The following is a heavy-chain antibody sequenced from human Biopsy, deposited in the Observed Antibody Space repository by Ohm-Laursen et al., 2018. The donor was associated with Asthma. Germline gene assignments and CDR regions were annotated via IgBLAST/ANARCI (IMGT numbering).Heavy chain of an antibody. J-gene: IGHJ4*02. CDR1: YGSITSGGYY. CDR2: ISYSGST. CDR3: ARAQDYYDSRGYYRSFDY. V-gene: IGHV4-31*11. Sequence: TLSLTCAVSYGSITSGGYYWTWIRQHPGKGLEWIGFISYSGSTYYNSSLKSRVSISIDTSKNQFSLKLSSVTAADTAVYYCARAQDYYDSRGYYRSFDYWGQGTLVTVSS. D-gene: IGHD3-22*01.